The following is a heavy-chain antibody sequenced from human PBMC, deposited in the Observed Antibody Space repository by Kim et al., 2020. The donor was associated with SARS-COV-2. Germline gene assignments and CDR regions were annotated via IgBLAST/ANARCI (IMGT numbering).Heavy chain of an antibody. Sequence: SETLSLTCTVSGGSITNNYWSWIRQPPGKGLEWIGYIYYSGSTNYNPSLRSRATISLDTSRSPFSLKLDAVTSAATALYCFATTPVLASHSGGYIAYWG. D-gene: IGHD2-15*01. CDR1: GGSITNNY. CDR2: IYYSGST. V-gene: IGHV4-59*13. CDR3: ATTPVLASHSGGYIAY. J-gene: IGHJ4*03.